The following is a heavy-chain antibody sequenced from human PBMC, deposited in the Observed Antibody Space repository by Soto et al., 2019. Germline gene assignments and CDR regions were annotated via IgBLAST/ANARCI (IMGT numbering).Heavy chain of an antibody. J-gene: IGHJ6*03. V-gene: IGHV3-66*01. D-gene: IGHD4-4*01. CDR1: GFTVSSNY. CDR3: ASATVTPLNYYYYMDV. CDR2: IYSGGST. Sequence: GGSLRLSCAASGFTVSSNYMSWVRQAPGKGLEWVSVIYSGGSTYYADSVKGRFTISRDNSKNTLYLQMNSLRAEDTAVYYCASATVTPLNYYYYMDVWGKGTTVTVSS.